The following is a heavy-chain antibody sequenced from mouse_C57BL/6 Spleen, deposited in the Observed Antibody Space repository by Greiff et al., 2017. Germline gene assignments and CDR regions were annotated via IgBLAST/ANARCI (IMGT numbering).Heavy chain of an antibody. D-gene: IGHD1-1*01. J-gene: IGHJ1*03. CDR3: AKHARYYEGSSYDWYIDV. CDR2: IWGGGST. V-gene: IGHV2-9*01. Sequence: QVQLKESGPGLVAPSPTLSISCTVSGFSLTSYGVDWVRQPPGKGLEWLGVIWGGGSTNYNSALMSRLSISKDNSKSQVFLKMNSLQTDDTAMYYCAKHARYYEGSSYDWYIDVWGTGTTVTVSS. CDR1: GFSLTSYG.